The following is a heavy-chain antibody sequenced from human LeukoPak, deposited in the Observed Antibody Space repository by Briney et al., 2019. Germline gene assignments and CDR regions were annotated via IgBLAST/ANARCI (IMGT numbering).Heavy chain of an antibody. J-gene: IGHJ4*02. V-gene: IGHV3-23*01. CDR2: ISGTGGST. D-gene: IGHD3-16*01. CDR3: AKRGSGDYFDY. Sequence: PGGSLRLSCAASGFTFPAYAMNWVRQAPGKGLEWVSVISGTGGSTYYADSVKGRLTISRDNSKNTLNLQMNSLRAEDTAVYYCAKRGSGDYFDYWGQGTLVTVSS. CDR1: GFTFPAYA.